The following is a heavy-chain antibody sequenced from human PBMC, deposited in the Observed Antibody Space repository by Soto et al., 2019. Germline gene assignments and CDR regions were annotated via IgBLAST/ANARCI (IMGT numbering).Heavy chain of an antibody. CDR2: ISGSGGA. CDR1: GFTFSSSA. V-gene: IGHV3-23*01. CDR3: ARGFSGPDS. Sequence: PGGSLRLSCAVSGFTFSSSAMTWVRQAPGQGLEWVSTISGSGGAYYADSVKGRFTLSRDNSKNTLFLQMNSLRAEDTALYYCARGFSGPDSWGQGTLVTVSS. J-gene: IGHJ4*02. D-gene: IGHD3-10*01.